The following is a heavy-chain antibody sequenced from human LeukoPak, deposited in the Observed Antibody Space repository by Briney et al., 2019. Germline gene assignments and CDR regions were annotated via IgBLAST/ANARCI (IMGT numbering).Heavy chain of an antibody. CDR3: ARLGQPNAFDI. D-gene: IGHD7-27*01. Sequence: SEILSLTCAVYGGSFSGYYWSWIRQPPGKGLEWIGEINHSGSTSYNPSLKSRVTISVDTSKNQFSLKLSSVTAADTAVYFCARLGQPNAFDIWGQGTMVTVSS. V-gene: IGHV4-34*01. CDR2: INHSGST. CDR1: GGSFSGYY. J-gene: IGHJ3*02.